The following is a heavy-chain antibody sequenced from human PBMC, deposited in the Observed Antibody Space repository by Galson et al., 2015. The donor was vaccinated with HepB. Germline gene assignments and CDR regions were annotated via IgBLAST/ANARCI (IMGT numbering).Heavy chain of an antibody. J-gene: IGHJ3*02. V-gene: IGHV1-69*13. Sequence: SVKVSCKASGGTFSSYAISWVRQAPGQGLEWMGGIIPIFGTANYAQKFQGRVTITADESTSTAYMELSSLRSEDTAVYYCAREGRYPDIVVVPAAIGGRGAVDIWGQGTMVTVSS. CDR3: AREGRYPDIVVVPAAIGGRGAVDI. CDR1: GGTFSSYA. D-gene: IGHD2-2*02. CDR2: IIPIFGTA.